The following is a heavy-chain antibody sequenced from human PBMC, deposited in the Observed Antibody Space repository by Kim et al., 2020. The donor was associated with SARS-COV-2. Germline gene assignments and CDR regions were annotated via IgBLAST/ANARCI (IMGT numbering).Heavy chain of an antibody. V-gene: IGHV4-38-2*02. J-gene: IGHJ3*01. Sequence: SETLSLTCTVSGYSISSGYYWGWIRQPPGKGLEWIGSIYHSGSTYYNPSLKSRVTISVDTSKNQFSLKLSSVTAADTAVYYCARVHYYDSSGYYPLDAF. D-gene: IGHD3-22*01. CDR1: GYSISSGYY. CDR3: ARVHYYDSSGYYPLDAF. CDR2: IYHSGST.